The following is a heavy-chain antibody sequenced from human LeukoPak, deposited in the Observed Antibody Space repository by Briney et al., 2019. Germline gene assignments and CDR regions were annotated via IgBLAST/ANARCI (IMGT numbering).Heavy chain of an antibody. D-gene: IGHD3-10*01. CDR1: GYTFTSYG. CDR3: AKAPHVLLWFGDNLPDY. J-gene: IGHJ4*02. Sequence: ASVKVSCKASGYTFTSYGISWVRQAPGQGLEWMGWINPNSGGTNYAQKFQGRVTMTRDTSISTAYMELSRLRSDDTAVYYCAKAPHVLLWFGDNLPDYWGQGTLVTVSS. V-gene: IGHV1-2*02. CDR2: INPNSGGT.